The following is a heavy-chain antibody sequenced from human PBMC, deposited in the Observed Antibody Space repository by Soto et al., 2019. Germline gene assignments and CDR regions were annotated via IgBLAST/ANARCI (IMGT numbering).Heavy chain of an antibody. J-gene: IGHJ4*02. Sequence: GGSLRLSCAASGFTFSSYAMTWVRQAPGKWLEWVSTISGTGTTTYYADSVKGRFTISRDNSKNTLYLQMNSLRTEDTAVYYCVKAVYLLEFDYWGRGTLVDVSS. D-gene: IGHD2-8*01. V-gene: IGHV3-23*01. CDR3: VKAVYLLEFDY. CDR2: ISGTGTTT. CDR1: GFTFSSYA.